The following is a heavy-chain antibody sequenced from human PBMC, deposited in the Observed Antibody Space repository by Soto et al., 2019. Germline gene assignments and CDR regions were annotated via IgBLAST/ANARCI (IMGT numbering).Heavy chain of an antibody. CDR2: INPKSGVT. J-gene: IGHJ5*02. V-gene: IGHV1-2*02. CDR3: ARGDVNWFDH. Sequence: GASVKVSCKASGYSFIGYYMHWVRQAPGQGLEWMGWINPKSGVTNYAQKFQGRVTMTRDTSITTAYMELSSLRSDDTAVYYCARGDVNWFDHWGQGTLVTVSS. D-gene: IGHD2-21*02. CDR1: GYSFIGYY.